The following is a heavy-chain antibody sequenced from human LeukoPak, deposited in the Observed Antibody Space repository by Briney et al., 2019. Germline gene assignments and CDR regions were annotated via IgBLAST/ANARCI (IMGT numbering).Heavy chain of an antibody. J-gene: IGHJ3*02. CDR1: GGSISTGGYY. Sequence: PSHTLSLTCTLSGGSISTGGYYSSWIRQHPGKGLEWIVYIFYNGNTYYNPSLKSRLTISGDTSENQFSLKLSSVTAADTAVYYCVRNFDSYNAFDIWGQGTMVTVSS. V-gene: IGHV4-31*03. CDR2: IFYNGNT. D-gene: IGHD3-22*01. CDR3: VRNFDSYNAFDI.